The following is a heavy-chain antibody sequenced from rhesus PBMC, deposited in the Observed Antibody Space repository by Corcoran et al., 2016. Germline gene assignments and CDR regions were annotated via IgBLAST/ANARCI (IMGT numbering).Heavy chain of an antibody. Sequence: EVQLVESGGGLVQPGGSLRLSCAASGFTFSSYGMSWVRQAPGKGLEWVSYISNGGGSTYYADSVKGRFNISRDNSKNTLSLQMNSLRAEDTAVYYGAKDRDAFDFWGQGLRVTVSS. CDR2: ISNGGGST. CDR1: GFTFSSYG. CDR3: AKDRDAFDF. V-gene: IGHV3S5*01. J-gene: IGHJ3*01.